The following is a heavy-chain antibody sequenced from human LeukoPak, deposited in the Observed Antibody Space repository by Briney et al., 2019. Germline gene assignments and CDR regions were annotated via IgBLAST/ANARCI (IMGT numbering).Heavy chain of an antibody. CDR1: GFTFSSYW. CDR3: SRKWSGYPLDAFDI. CDR2: IKQDGSEK. Sequence: GGSLRLSCAASGFTFSSYWMSWVRQAPGKGLEWVANIKQDGSEKYYVDSVKGRFTISRDNAKNSLYLQMNSLRAEDTAVYYCSRKWSGYPLDAFDIWGQGTMVTVSS. V-gene: IGHV3-7*01. J-gene: IGHJ3*02. D-gene: IGHD3-3*01.